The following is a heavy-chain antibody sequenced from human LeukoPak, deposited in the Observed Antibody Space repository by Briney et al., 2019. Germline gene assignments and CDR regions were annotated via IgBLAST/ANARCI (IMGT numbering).Heavy chain of an antibody. CDR1: GGSFSGYY. V-gene: IGHV4-34*01. CDR2: INHSGST. Sequence: PSETLSLTCAVYGGSFSGYYWSWIRQPPGKGLEWIGEINHSGSTNYNPSLKSRVTISVDTSKNQFSLKLSSVTAADTAVYYCARLMVSALIRFGELYGMDVWGQGTTVTVSS. D-gene: IGHD3-10*01. J-gene: IGHJ6*02. CDR3: ARLMVSALIRFGELYGMDV.